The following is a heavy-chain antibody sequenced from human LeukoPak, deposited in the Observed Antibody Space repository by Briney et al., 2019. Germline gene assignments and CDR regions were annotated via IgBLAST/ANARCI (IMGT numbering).Heavy chain of an antibody. Sequence: GGSLRLSCTASGIMFSGYWMSWVRQAPGKGLEWVANIKQHGTEKYYVDSVKGRFTISRDDAKKSVYLQMNSLRAEDTAVYYCARDRGIYGDYGWDYWGQGTLVTVSS. D-gene: IGHD4-17*01. CDR3: ARDRGIYGDYGWDY. CDR1: GIMFSGYW. V-gene: IGHV3-7*01. CDR2: IKQHGTEK. J-gene: IGHJ4*02.